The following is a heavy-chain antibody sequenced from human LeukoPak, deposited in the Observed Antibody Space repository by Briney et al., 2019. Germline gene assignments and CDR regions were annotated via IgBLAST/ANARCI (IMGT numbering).Heavy chain of an antibody. J-gene: IGHJ4*02. V-gene: IGHV1-8*02. CDR2: MSPNSSDT. Sequence: ASVKVSCKASGYTFTGYYMHWVRQAPGQGLEWMGWMSPNSSDTGYAQKFQGRVTMTSDSSISTAYMELSSLRSEDTAIYYCVRTPPNWGFDYWGQGTLVTVSS. CDR1: GYTFTGYY. CDR3: VRTPPNWGFDY. D-gene: IGHD7-27*01.